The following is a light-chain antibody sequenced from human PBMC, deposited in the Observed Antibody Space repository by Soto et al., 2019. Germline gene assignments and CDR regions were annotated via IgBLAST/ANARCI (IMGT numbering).Light chain of an antibody. V-gene: IGKV1-9*01. CDR1: QTVTSY. CDR2: EAS. Sequence: DVQMTQSPSSLSASVGDSLTLTCRASQTVTSYLNWYQQKPGKAPKLLIYEASTLQSGVPSRFSGSGSGTEFTLTISGLLPEDFAAYHCQQLYTLPFTFGQGTRLEIK. J-gene: IGKJ5*01. CDR3: QQLYTLPFT.